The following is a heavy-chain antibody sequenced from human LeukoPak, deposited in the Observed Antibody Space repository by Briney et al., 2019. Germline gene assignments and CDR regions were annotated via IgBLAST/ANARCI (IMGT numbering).Heavy chain of an antibody. D-gene: IGHD3-3*01. CDR1: GFTFSSYA. J-gene: IGHJ4*02. CDR2: ISGSGGST. Sequence: GGSLRLSCAASGFTFSSYAMSWVRQAPGEGLEWVSAISGSGGSTYYADSVKGRFTISRDNSKNTLYLQMNSLRAEDTAVYYCAKDPNYDFWSGYADYWGQGTLVTVSS. CDR3: AKDPNYDFWSGYADY. V-gene: IGHV3-23*01.